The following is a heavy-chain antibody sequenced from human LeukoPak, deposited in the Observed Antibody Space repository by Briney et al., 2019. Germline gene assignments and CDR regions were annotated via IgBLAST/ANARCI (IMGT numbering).Heavy chain of an antibody. CDR1: GFTFCSYA. D-gene: IGHD2-2*03. CDR2: ISGSGGST. J-gene: IGHJ3*02. Sequence: GGSLRLSCAASGFTFCSYAMSWVRLAPGKGLEWVSAISGSGGSTYYADSVKGRFTISRDNSKNTLYLQMNSLRAEDTAVYYCAKSLGYCSSTSCPADAFDIWGQGTMVTVSS. V-gene: IGHV3-23*01. CDR3: AKSLGYCSSTSCPADAFDI.